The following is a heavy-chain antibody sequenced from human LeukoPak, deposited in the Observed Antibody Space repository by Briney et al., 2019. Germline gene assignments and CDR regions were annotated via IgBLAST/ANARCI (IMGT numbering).Heavy chain of an antibody. CDR1: GGSFSGYY. Sequence: PSETLSLTCAVYGGSFSGYYWSWIRQPPGKGLEWIGEINHSGSTNYNPSLKSRVTISVDTSKNQFPLKLSSVTAADTAVYYCARDNYYDSSGYSGYWGQGTLVTVSS. J-gene: IGHJ4*02. CDR2: INHSGST. V-gene: IGHV4-34*01. D-gene: IGHD3-22*01. CDR3: ARDNYYDSSGYSGY.